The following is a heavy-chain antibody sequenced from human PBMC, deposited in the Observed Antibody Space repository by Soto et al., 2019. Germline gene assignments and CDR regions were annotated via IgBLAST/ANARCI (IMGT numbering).Heavy chain of an antibody. CDR2: IGSGGDT. CDR3: TRKTPTTGREV. D-gene: IGHD1-26*01. CDR1: GFTLSSYD. V-gene: IGHV3-13*01. J-gene: IGHJ6*02. Sequence: EVQLVESGGGLVQPGGSLRLSCAASGFTLSSYDIHWVRQATGEGLAWVSGIGSGGDTHYADSVKGRFIISRVDGKNSLYRQRTTLRVGDTVVYYCTRKTPTTGREVWGQGATVTVSS.